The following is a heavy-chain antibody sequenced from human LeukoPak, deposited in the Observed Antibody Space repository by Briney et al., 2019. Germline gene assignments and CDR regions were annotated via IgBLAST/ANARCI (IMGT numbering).Heavy chain of an antibody. Sequence: SETLSLTCTVSGDSISSSSYYWGWIRQPPGKGLEWIGYIYYSGSTYYNPSLKSRVTISVDMSKNQFSLKLSSVTAADTAVYYCARGRGYNYNFDYWGQGTLVTVSS. CDR3: ARGRGYNYNFDY. CDR2: IYYSGST. V-gene: IGHV4-30-4*08. J-gene: IGHJ4*02. CDR1: GDSISSSSYY. D-gene: IGHD5-24*01.